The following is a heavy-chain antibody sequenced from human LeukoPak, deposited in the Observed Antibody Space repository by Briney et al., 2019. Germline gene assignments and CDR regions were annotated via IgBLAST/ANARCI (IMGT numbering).Heavy chain of an antibody. D-gene: IGHD3-22*01. CDR1: GGSISSGGYS. V-gene: IGHV4-31*03. J-gene: IGHJ4*02. Sequence: SETLSLTCTVSGGSISSGGYSWSWIRQHPGKGLEWIGYIYYSGSTYYNPSLKSRVTISVDTSKNQFSLKLSSVTAADTAVYYCARSNYDSSGYLEKYFDYWGQGTLVTVSS. CDR3: ARSNYDSSGYLEKYFDY. CDR2: IYYSGST.